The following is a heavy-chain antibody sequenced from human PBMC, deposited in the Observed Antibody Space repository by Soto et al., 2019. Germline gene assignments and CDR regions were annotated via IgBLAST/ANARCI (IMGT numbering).Heavy chain of an antibody. V-gene: IGHV3-15*07. D-gene: IGHD4-17*01. Sequence: EVQLVESGGGLVKPGGSLRLSCAASGFTFSNAWMNWVRQAPGKGLEWVGRIKSKTDGGTTDYAAPVKGRFTISRDNSKNTXYXKMNSLKTEDTAVYYCTTLDGDYPASAWYYYYVMDVWGQGTTVTVSS. CDR3: TTLDGDYPASAWYYYYVMDV. CDR2: IKSKTDGGTT. CDR1: GFTFSNAW. J-gene: IGHJ6*02.